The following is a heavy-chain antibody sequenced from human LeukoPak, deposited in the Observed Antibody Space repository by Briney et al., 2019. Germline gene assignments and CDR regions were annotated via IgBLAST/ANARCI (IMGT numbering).Heavy chain of an antibody. J-gene: IGHJ4*02. Sequence: PSETLSLTCTVSGGSTSSGDYYWSWIRQPPGKGLEWIGYIYYSGSTYYNPSLKSRVTISVDTSKNQFSLKLSSVTAADTAVYYCARDPTDSSGYPPYYFDYWGQGTLVTVSS. CDR2: IYYSGST. CDR1: GGSTSSGDYY. V-gene: IGHV4-30-4*01. CDR3: ARDPTDSSGYPPYYFDY. D-gene: IGHD3-22*01.